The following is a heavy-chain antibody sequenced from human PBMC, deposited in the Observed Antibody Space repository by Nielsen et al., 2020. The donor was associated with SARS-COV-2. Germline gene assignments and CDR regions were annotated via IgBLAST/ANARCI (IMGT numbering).Heavy chain of an antibody. J-gene: IGHJ4*02. V-gene: IGHV4-31*03. CDR3: ASGPLQSYFDY. CDR2: IYYSGGT. D-gene: IGHD4-11*01. CDR1: GGSISSGGYY. Sequence: SETLSLTCTVSGGSISSGGYYWSWIRQHPGKGLEWIGYIYYSGGTYYNPSLKSRVTISVDTSKNQFSLKLSSVTAADTAVYYCASGPLQSYFDYWGQGTLVTVSS.